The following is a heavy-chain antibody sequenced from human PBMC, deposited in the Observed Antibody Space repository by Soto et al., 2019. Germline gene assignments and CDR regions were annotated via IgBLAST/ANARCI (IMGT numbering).Heavy chain of an antibody. D-gene: IGHD6-19*01. CDR2: ISYDGSNK. J-gene: IGHJ4*02. Sequence: GSLRLSCAASGFTFSSYAMHWVRQAPGKGLEWVAVISYDGSNKYYADSVKGRFTISRDNSKNTLYLQMNSLRAEDTAVYYCARVTIAVAGGDYFDYWGQGTLVTVSS. CDR1: GFTFSSYA. CDR3: ARVTIAVAGGDYFDY. V-gene: IGHV3-30-3*01.